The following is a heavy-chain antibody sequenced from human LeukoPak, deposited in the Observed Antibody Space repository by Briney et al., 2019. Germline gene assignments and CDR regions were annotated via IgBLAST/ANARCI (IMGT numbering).Heavy chain of an antibody. Sequence: GGSLRLSCAASGFSFSSCLMHWVRQAPGKGLEWVALIGFDASKIYYADSVKGRFTISGDNSKNTLYLQMNSLRDEDTAVYFCARERLENCNDGSCPDALDIWGQGTMVTISS. CDR3: ARERLENCNDGSCPDALDI. V-gene: IGHV3-33*01. D-gene: IGHD2-15*01. CDR1: GFSFSSCL. CDR2: IGFDASKI. J-gene: IGHJ3*02.